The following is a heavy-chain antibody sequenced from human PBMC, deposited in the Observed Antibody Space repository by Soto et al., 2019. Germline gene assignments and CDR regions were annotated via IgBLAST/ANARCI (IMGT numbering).Heavy chain of an antibody. J-gene: IGHJ4*02. CDR3: AHSPRPTGFTTSAYAY. V-gene: IGHV2-5*02. D-gene: IGHD2-2*01. Sequence: QITLKESGPTVVKPTQTLTLTCTFSGFSLTTSGVGVGWIRQPPGKALEWLAIIYWDDDKRYSPYLRSRLSITKDPTTNQVVLTMPNTAPAATATYYCAHSPRPTGFTTSAYAYWGPGTLVTVSS. CDR1: GFSLTTSGVG. CDR2: IYWDDDK.